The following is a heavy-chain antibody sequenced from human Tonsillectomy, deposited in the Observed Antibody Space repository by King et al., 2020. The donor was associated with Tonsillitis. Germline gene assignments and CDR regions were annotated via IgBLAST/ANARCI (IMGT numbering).Heavy chain of an antibody. CDR3: AGGGGFGEGHGMDV. Sequence: VQLQQWGAGLLKPSETLSLTCAVYGGSFSGYYWSWIRRPPGKGLEWIGEINHSGSTNYNPSLKGRVTLSVDTSKNQFSLKLSSVTAADTAVYYCAGGGGFGEGHGMDVWGQGTTVTVSS. D-gene: IGHD3-10*01. V-gene: IGHV4-34*01. CDR1: GGSFSGYY. CDR2: INHSGST. J-gene: IGHJ6*02.